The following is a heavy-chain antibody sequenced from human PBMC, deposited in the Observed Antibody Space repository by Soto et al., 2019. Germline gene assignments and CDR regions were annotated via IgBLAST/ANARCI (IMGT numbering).Heavy chain of an antibody. J-gene: IGHJ4*02. V-gene: IGHV1-18*01. CDR2: ISAYNGNT. CDR1: GYTFTSYG. Sequence: ASVKVSCKASGYTFTSYGISWVRQAPGQGLEWMGWISAYNGNTNYAQKLQGRVTMTTDTSTSTAYMELRSLRSDDTAVYYCARDRPLTYYYDSSGYYPGVDYWGQGTLVTVSS. D-gene: IGHD3-22*01. CDR3: ARDRPLTYYYDSSGYYPGVDY.